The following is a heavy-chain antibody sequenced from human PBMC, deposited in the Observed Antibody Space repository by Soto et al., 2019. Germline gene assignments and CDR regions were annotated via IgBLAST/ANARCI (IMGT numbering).Heavy chain of an antibody. Sequence: PSETLSLTCAVYGGSVNGYYWNWIRQPPGKGLEWIGEINHTGGTHYNPSLKSRVTMSVDTSKNQFSLKLSSVTAADTAVYYCARDHIAAAEYYGMDVWGQGTTVTVSS. CDR3: ARDHIAAAEYYGMDV. D-gene: IGHD6-13*01. J-gene: IGHJ6*02. V-gene: IGHV4-34*10. CDR2: INHTGGT. CDR1: GGSVNGYY.